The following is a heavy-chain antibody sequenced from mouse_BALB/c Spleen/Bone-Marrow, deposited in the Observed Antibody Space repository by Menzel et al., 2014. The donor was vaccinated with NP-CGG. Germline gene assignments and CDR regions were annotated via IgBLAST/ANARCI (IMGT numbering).Heavy chain of an antibody. CDR1: GFNIKDYY. CDR3: ARHYYGTSYVGYFDY. D-gene: IGHD1-1*01. CDR2: IDPENGNT. J-gene: IGHJ2*01. V-gene: IGHV14-1*02. Sequence: VQLQQSGAELVRPGALVKLSCKASGFNIKDYYMHWVKQRPEQGLEWIGWIDPENGNTIYDPKFQGKASITADTSSNTAYLQLSSLTSEDTAVNYCARHYYGTSYVGYFDYWGQDTTLTVSS.